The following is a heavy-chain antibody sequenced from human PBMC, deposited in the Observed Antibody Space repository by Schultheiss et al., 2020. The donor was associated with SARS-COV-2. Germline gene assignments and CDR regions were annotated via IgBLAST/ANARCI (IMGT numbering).Heavy chain of an antibody. CDR3: AREHRSSGKLNYGMDV. Sequence: SQTLSLTCTVSGGSISSYYWSWIRQPAGKGLEWIGYIYYSGSTYYNPSLKSRVTISVDTSKNQFSLKLSSVTAADTAVYYCAREHRSSGKLNYGMDVWGQGTTVTVSS. V-gene: IGHV4-59*06. D-gene: IGHD3-10*01. J-gene: IGHJ6*02. CDR1: GGSISSYY. CDR2: IYYSGST.